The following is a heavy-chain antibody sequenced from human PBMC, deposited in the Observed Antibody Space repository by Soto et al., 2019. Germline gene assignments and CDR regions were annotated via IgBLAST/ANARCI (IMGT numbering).Heavy chain of an antibody. CDR1: GGSFSGYY. CDR3: ARDVMANNRYHWYFDL. V-gene: IGHV4-34*01. D-gene: IGHD2-8*01. Sequence: QVQLQQWGAGLLKPSETLSLTYAVYGGSFSGYYWSWIRQPPGKGLEWIGEITHSGGTNYNPSLKSRVTISVDTSKSQFSLKLSSVTAADTAVYYCARDVMANNRYHWYFDLWGRGTLVTVSS. J-gene: IGHJ2*01. CDR2: ITHSGGT.